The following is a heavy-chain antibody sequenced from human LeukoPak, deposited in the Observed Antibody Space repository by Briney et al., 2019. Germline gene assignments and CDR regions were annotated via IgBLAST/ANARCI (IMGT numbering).Heavy chain of an antibody. CDR1: GGSFSGYY. CDR3: ARGGPYGDYVEGYYYYMDV. J-gene: IGHJ6*03. D-gene: IGHD4-17*01. Sequence: SETLYLTCAVYGGSFSGYYWSWIRQPPGKGLEWIGEINHSGSTNYNPSLKSRVTISVDTSKNQFSLKLSSVTAADTAVYYCARGGPYGDYVEGYYYYMDVWGKGTTVTVSS. V-gene: IGHV4-34*01. CDR2: INHSGST.